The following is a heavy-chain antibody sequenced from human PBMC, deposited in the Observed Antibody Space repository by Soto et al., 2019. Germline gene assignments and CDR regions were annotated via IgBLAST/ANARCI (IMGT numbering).Heavy chain of an antibody. CDR3: ARGVPPRFDY. CDR2: INHSGST. CDR1: VGSFSGYY. Sequence: SETLSLTCAVYVGSFSGYYWSWIRQPPGKGLEWIGEINHSGSTNYNPSLKSRVTISVDTSKNQFSLKLSSVTAADTAVYYCARGVPPRFDYWGQGTLVTVSS. J-gene: IGHJ4*02. V-gene: IGHV4-34*01.